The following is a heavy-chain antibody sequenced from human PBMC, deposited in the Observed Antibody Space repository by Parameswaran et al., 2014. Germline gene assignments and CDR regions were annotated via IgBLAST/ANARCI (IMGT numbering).Heavy chain of an antibody. D-gene: IGHD1-26*01. J-gene: IGHJ4*02. V-gene: IGHV3-48*03. Sequence: VRQAPGKGLEWLSYIASSGSPIKYADSVKGRFTISRDNAKNSVYLQMNSVRAEDSAVYYCAGGAQYSGSYYYWGQGTRVTVSS. CDR3: AGGAQYSGSYYY. CDR2: IASSGSPI.